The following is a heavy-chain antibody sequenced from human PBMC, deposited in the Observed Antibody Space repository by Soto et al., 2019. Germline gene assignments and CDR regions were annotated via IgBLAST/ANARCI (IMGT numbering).Heavy chain of an antibody. CDR2: VIPILGMA. CDR3: ATRMPYYYDSSGYSNAFDI. D-gene: IGHD3-22*01. CDR1: GGTFSSYS. V-gene: IGHV1-69*02. Sequence: SVKVSCKASGGTFSSYSFSWVRQAPGQGLEWMGRVIPILGMANYAQKFQGRVTITADKSTSTVYMEMSSLRSEDTAVYYCATRMPYYYDSSGYSNAFDIWGQGTMVTVSS. J-gene: IGHJ3*02.